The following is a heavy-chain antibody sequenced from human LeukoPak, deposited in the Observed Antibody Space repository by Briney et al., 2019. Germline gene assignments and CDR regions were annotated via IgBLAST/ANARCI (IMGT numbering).Heavy chain of an antibody. Sequence: GGSLRLSRAASGFTFSDYYMSWIRQAPGKGLEWVSYISSSGSTIYYADSVKGRFTISRDNAKNSLYLQMNSLRAEDTAVYYCARAHHSNSWYSYWYFDLWGRGTLVTVSS. V-gene: IGHV3-11*04. CDR3: ARAHHSNSWYSYWYFDL. J-gene: IGHJ2*01. CDR1: GFTFSDYY. D-gene: IGHD6-13*01. CDR2: ISSSGSTI.